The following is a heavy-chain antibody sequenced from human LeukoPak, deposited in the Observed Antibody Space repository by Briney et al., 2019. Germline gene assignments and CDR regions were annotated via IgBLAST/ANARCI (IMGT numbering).Heavy chain of an antibody. Sequence: PGGSLRLSCAASGFTFSSYAMHWVRQAPGKGLEWVAVISYDGSNKYYADSVKGRFTISRDNSKNTLYLQMNSLRTEDTAVYYCASLIVVRPYWGQGTLVTVSS. V-gene: IGHV3-30*04. CDR1: GFTFSSYA. CDR2: ISYDGSNK. CDR3: ASLIVVRPY. J-gene: IGHJ4*02. D-gene: IGHD2-21*01.